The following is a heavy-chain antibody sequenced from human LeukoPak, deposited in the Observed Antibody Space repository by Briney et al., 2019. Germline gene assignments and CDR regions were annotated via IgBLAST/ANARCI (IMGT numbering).Heavy chain of an antibody. CDR3: AKSRVATLTPFDY. Sequence: GGSLRLSCAASGFTFSIYAMSWVRQAPGKGLEWVSAISGSGGSTYYADSVKGRFTISRDNSKNTLYLQMNSLRAEDTAVYYCAKSRVATLTPFDYWGQGTLVTVSS. CDR1: GFTFSIYA. V-gene: IGHV3-23*01. D-gene: IGHD5-12*01. J-gene: IGHJ4*02. CDR2: ISGSGGST.